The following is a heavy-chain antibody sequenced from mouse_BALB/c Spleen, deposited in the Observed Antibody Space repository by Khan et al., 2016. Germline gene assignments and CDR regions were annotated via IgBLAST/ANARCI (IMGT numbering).Heavy chain of an antibody. J-gene: IGHJ3*01. Sequence: QIQLVQSGPELKKPGETVKISCKASGYTFTNYGMNWVKQAPGKGLKWMGWINTNTGEPTYAEEFKGRFAFSLETSASTAYLQINNHKNADTATYFCAEDYYGSNWVAYWGQGTLVTVSA. V-gene: IGHV9-3*02. CDR3: AEDYYGSNWVAY. D-gene: IGHD1-1*01. CDR2: INTNTGEP. CDR1: GYTFTNYG.